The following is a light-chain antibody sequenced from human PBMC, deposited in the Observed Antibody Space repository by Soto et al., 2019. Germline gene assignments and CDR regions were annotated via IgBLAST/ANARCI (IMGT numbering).Light chain of an antibody. CDR1: SSYVGGYNY. V-gene: IGLV2-14*03. J-gene: IGLJ1*01. Sequence: QSALTQPASVSVSPGRSITLSCTVISSYVGGYNYVSWYQQHPGKAPKPMIYDISNRPSGVSNRFSGSKSGNTAALTISGVEAADEAYYYCSSYTSSSTSYVFGTGTKVTVL. CDR2: DIS. CDR3: SSYTSSSTSYV.